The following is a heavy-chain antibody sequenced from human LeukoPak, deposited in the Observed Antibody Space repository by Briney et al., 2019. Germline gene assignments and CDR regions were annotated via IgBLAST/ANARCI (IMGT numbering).Heavy chain of an antibody. V-gene: IGHV3-53*01. CDR3: ARGHRGRELGFDY. Sequence: PGGSLRLSCAASGFTVSSNYMSWVRQAPGKGLEWVSVIYSGGSTYYADSVKGRFTISRDNSKNTLYLQMNSLRAEDTAVYYCARGHRGRELGFDYWGQGTLVTVPS. CDR2: IYSGGST. CDR1: GFTVSSNY. J-gene: IGHJ4*02. D-gene: IGHD7-27*01.